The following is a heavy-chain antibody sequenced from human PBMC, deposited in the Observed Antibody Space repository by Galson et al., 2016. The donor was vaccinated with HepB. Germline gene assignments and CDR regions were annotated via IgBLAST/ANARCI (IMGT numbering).Heavy chain of an antibody. CDR3: ARGADGYAASDY. J-gene: IGHJ4*01. Sequence: QSGAEVKKPGESLKISCKASGYRFTSYWIAWVRQLPGKGLEWVGIIYPADSDTRYSPSFQGHVTISADKSISTAYLQWSSLKASDSAMYYCARGADGYAASDYWGHGTLVTVSS. V-gene: IGHV5-51*01. CDR2: IYPADSDT. CDR1: GYRFTSYW. D-gene: IGHD5-24*01.